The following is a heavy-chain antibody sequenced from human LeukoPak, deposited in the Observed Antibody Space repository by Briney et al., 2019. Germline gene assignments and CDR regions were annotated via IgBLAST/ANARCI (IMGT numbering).Heavy chain of an antibody. V-gene: IGHV3-7*01. Sequence: GGSLRLSCAVSGLTFSSSWMDWVRQAPGKGLEWVASINPDGNKKYSADSVKGRFTISRDNAEDSLYLQMNSLRVEDTAFYYCARDLAYSRLDYWGQGMLVTVSS. CDR3: ARDLAYSRLDY. CDR2: INPDGNKK. CDR1: GLTFSSSW. J-gene: IGHJ4*02. D-gene: IGHD5-18*01.